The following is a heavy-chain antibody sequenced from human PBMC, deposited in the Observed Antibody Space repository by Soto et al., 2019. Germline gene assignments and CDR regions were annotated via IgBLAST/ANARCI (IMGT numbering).Heavy chain of an antibody. J-gene: IGHJ6*02. Sequence: SETLSLTCTVSGGSISSGGYYWSWIRQHPGKGLEWIGYIYYSGSTYYNPSLKSRVTISVDTSKNQFSLKLSSVTAADTAVYYCARNFAATYYDFWSGSHYYGMDVWGQGTTVTVSS. CDR2: IYYSGST. CDR1: GGSISSGGYY. D-gene: IGHD3-3*01. V-gene: IGHV4-31*03. CDR3: ARNFAATYYDFWSGSHYYGMDV.